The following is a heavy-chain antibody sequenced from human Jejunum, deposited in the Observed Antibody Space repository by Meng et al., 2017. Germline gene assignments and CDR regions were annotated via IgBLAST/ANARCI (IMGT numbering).Heavy chain of an antibody. J-gene: IGHJ2*01. CDR3: ARGQKGYFDL. CDR2: IYNSGST. CDR1: GGSISSSNYY. Sequence: LRLSCTVSGGSISSSNYYWSWLRQPPGKGLEWSGNIYNSGSTYYNPSLKSRITISVDTSKNQFSLKLSSVTAADTAVYYCARGQKGYFDLWGRGTLVTVSS. V-gene: IGHV4-30-4*01.